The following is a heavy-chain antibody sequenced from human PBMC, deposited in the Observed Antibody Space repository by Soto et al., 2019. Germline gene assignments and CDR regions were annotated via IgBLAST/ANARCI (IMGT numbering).Heavy chain of an antibody. D-gene: IGHD6-25*01. Sequence: GASVNCSVNASGCTFSSDLINWVRQAPGQVLEWVGGIVPIYRTADYAQKFQGRVTITADESARTSYMELRSLKSQDTAVYYCVRDSGAKLSGSWGHGTLVNVSS. CDR2: IVPIYRTA. CDR3: VRDSGAKLSGS. CDR1: GCTFSSDL. V-gene: IGHV1-69*13. J-gene: IGHJ4*01.